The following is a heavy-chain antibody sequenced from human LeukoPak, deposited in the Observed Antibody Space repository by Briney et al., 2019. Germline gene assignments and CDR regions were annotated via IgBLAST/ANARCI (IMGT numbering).Heavy chain of an antibody. CDR3: ARDGEYSSSSGEKFDY. CDR2: ISGSGGST. V-gene: IGHV3-23*01. CDR1: GFTFSSYA. D-gene: IGHD6-6*01. J-gene: IGHJ4*02. Sequence: GGSLRLSCAASGFTFSSYAMSWVRQAPGKGLEWVSAISGSGGSTYYADSVKGRFTISRDNSKNTLYLQMNSLRAEDTAVYYCARDGEYSSSSGEKFDYWGQGTLVTVSS.